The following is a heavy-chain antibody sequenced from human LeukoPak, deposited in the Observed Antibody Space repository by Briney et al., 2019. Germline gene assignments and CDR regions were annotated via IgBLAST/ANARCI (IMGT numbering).Heavy chain of an antibody. CDR3: ARGLVVPNY. D-gene: IGHD2-2*01. CDR2: IKQDGSEK. Sequence: GGSLRLSCAASGFTFSSYAMTWVRQAPGKGLEWVANIKQDGSEKYYVDSVKGRFTISRDNAKNSLYLQMNSLRAEDTAVYYCARGLVVPNYWGQGTLVTVSS. CDR1: GFTFSSYA. J-gene: IGHJ4*02. V-gene: IGHV3-7*01.